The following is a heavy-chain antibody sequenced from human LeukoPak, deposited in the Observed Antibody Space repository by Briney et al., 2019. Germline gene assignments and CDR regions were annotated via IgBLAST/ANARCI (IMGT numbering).Heavy chain of an antibody. CDR1: ACTFTSYD. V-gene: IGHV1-8*01. D-gene: IGHD2-15*01. CDR3: ARGAPGSYCSGGSCPYFDY. CDR2: MNPNSGNT. Sequence: GASVKVSCKASACTFTSYDINWVRQATGQGLEWMGWMNPNSGNTGYAQKFQGRVTMTRNTSISTAYMELSSLRSEDTAVYYCARGAPGSYCSGGSCPYFDYWGQGTLISVSS. J-gene: IGHJ4*02.